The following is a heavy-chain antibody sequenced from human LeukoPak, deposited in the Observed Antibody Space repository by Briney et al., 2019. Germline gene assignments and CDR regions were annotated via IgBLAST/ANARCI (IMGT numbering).Heavy chain of an antibody. CDR2: IKQDGSEK. J-gene: IGHJ5*02. CDR1: GFTFSSYW. D-gene: IGHD3-10*01. Sequence: GGSLRLSCAASGFTFSSYWMSWVRQAPGKGLEWVANIKQDGSEKYYVDSVKGRFTISRDNAKNSLYLQMNSLRAEDTAVYYCARDGWFGELYRWFDPWGQGTLATVSS. CDR3: ARDGWFGELYRWFDP. V-gene: IGHV3-7*01.